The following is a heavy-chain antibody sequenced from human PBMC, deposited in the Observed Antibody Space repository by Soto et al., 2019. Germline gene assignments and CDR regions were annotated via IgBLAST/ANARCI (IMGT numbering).Heavy chain of an antibody. Sequence: QVQLVQSGAEVKKPGASVKVSCKASGYTFTSYYMHWVRQAPGQGLEWMGIINPSGGSTSYAQKFQDRVTMTRDTSTSTVYMELSSLRSEDTAVYYCARLGYCSSTSCSGYFDYWGQGTLVTVSS. D-gene: IGHD2-2*01. J-gene: IGHJ4*02. V-gene: IGHV1-46*01. CDR3: ARLGYCSSTSCSGYFDY. CDR2: INPSGGST. CDR1: GYTFTSYY.